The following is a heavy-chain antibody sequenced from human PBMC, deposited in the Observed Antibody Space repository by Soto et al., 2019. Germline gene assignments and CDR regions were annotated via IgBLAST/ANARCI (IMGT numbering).Heavy chain of an antibody. D-gene: IGHD1-20*01. CDR3: AKSRGDTWSLYYFHL. V-gene: IGHV3-23*01. Sequence: EVQLLESGGGLVQPGGSLRLSCAASEFSFSSYSMSWVRQAPGKGLEWVSGISGAGGSTYYIGSVQGRFTISRDNSKNTLYLQMNSLRAEDTARYYCAKSRGDTWSLYYFHLWGQGTLVAVSS. CDR1: EFSFSSYS. J-gene: IGHJ4*02. CDR2: ISGAGGST.